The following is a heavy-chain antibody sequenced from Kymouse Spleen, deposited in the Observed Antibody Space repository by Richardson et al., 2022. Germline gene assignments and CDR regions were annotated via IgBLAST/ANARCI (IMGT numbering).Heavy chain of an antibody. CDR2: INHSGST. Sequence: QVQLQQWGAGLLKPSETLSLTCAVYGGSFSGYYWSWIRQPPGKGLEWIGEINHSGSTNYNPSLKSRVTISVDTSKNQFSLKLSSVTAADTAVYYCARGSSSWAFDIWGQGTMVTVSS. D-gene: IGHD6-6*01. V-gene: IGHV4-34*01. CDR3: ARGSSSWAFDI. J-gene: IGHJ3*02. CDR1: GGSFSGYY.